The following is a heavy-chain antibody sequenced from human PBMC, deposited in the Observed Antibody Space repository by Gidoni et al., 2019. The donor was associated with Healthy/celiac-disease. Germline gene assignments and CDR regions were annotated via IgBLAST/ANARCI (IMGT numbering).Heavy chain of an antibody. CDR2: IFSNDEK. CDR1: GFSLSNARMG. D-gene: IGHD5-18*01. CDR3: ARIDTAMGHFDY. J-gene: IGHJ4*02. V-gene: IGHV2-26*01. Sequence: QFTFQGSDPVLVKPTDPPKLPCTVYGFSLSNARMGVSWIRQPPGKAQGWHAHIFSNDEKSYSTSLKSRLTSSKDTSKSQVVLTMTNMDPVDTATYYCARIDTAMGHFDYWGQGTLVTVSS.